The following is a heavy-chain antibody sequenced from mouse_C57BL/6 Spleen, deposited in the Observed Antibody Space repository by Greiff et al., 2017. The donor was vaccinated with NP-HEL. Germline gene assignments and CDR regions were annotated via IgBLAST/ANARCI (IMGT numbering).Heavy chain of an antibody. J-gene: IGHJ4*01. D-gene: IGHD2-3*01. CDR2: IDPEDGET. CDR1: GFNIKDYY. V-gene: IGHV14-2*01. Sequence: VQLQQSGAELVKPGASVKLSCTASGFNIKDYYMHWVKQRTEQGLEWIGRIDPEDGETKYAPKFQGKATITADTSSNTAYLQLSSLTSEDAAVLYYARREGWLLRGDYAMDYWGQGTSVTVSS. CDR3: ARREGWLLRGDYAMDY.